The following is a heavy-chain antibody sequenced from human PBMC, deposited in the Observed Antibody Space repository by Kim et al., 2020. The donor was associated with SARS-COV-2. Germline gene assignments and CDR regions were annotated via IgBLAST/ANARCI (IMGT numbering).Heavy chain of an antibody. CDR3: ARMGRDYYYYGMDV. V-gene: IGHV1-18*01. J-gene: IGHJ6*02. Sequence: KKLKGRVTMTTDPSTNTAYMGLRSLRSDDTAVYYCARMGRDYYYYGMDVWGQGTTVTVSS.